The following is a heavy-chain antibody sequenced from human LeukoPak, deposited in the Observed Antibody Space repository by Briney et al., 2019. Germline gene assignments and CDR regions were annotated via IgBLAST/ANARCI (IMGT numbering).Heavy chain of an antibody. CDR2: IYSSGST. V-gene: IGHV4-39*07. D-gene: IGHD3-16*01. Sequence: SETLSLTCTVSGGSISSSSYYWGWIRQPPGKGLEWIGSIYSSGSTYYNPSLKSRVTISVDTSKNQFSLKLSSVTAADTAVYYCARDSGGYWGQGTLVTVSS. J-gene: IGHJ4*02. CDR1: GGSISSSSYY. CDR3: ARDSGGY.